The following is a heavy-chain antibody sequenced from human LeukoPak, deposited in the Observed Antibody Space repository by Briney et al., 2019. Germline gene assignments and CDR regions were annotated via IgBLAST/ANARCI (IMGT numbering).Heavy chain of an antibody. Sequence: GGSLRLSCAASGFTFSSYAMHWVRQAPAKGLEWVAVISYDGSNKYYADSVKGRFTISRDNSKNTLYLQMNSLRAEDTAVYYCAREGRITLYYYYGMDVWGQGTTVTVSS. J-gene: IGHJ6*02. CDR2: ISYDGSNK. CDR1: GFTFSSYA. V-gene: IGHV3-30-3*01. CDR3: AREGRITLYYYYGMDV. D-gene: IGHD3-16*01.